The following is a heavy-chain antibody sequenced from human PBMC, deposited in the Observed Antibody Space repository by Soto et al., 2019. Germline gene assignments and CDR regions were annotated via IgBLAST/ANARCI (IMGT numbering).Heavy chain of an antibody. J-gene: IGHJ3*02. CDR2: INPNGGST. CDR1: GGGNLRDYR. CDR3: ARDPGRRGELRSAFDI. D-gene: IGHD1-26*01. V-gene: IGHV1-46*01. Sequence: ASVKVSCKASGGGNLRDYRTTWVRRAPGQGLGWMGRINPNGGSTSYAQKFQGRVTMTRDTSTSTVYMELSSLRSEDTAVYYCARDPGRRGELRSAFDIWGQGTMVTVSS.